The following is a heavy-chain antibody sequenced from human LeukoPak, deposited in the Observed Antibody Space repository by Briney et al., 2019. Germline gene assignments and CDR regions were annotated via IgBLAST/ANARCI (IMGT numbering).Heavy chain of an antibody. V-gene: IGHV4-59*08. D-gene: IGHD4-17*01. J-gene: IGHJ4*02. CDR2: IYYSGST. Sequence: SETLSLTCTVSGGSISSYYWSWIRQPPGKGLEWIGYIYYSGSTNYNPSLKSRVTISVDTSKNQFSLKLSSVTAADTAVYYCARPSHGDHSENDYWGQGTLVTVSS. CDR3: ARPSHGDHSENDY. CDR1: GGSISSYY.